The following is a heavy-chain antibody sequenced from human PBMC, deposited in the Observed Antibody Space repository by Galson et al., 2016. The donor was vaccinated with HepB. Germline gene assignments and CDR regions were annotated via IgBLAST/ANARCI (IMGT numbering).Heavy chain of an antibody. CDR2: IIPFFGTT. Sequence: SVKVSCKASGGSFSNYPVSWVRQAPGQGLVWLGGIIPFFGTTGYAQTFQGRVTITADKSTTTVYMELSSLRSEDTAIYYCAKYSGSPGDYGMDVWGQGTTVTVSS. D-gene: IGHD1-26*01. V-gene: IGHV1-69*06. CDR1: GGSFSNYP. J-gene: IGHJ6*02. CDR3: AKYSGSPGDYGMDV.